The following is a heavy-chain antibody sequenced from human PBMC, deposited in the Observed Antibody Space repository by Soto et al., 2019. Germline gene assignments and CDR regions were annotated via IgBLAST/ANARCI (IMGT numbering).Heavy chain of an antibody. D-gene: IGHD2-15*01. V-gene: IGHV1-69*13. Sequence: SVKVSCKASGGTFSSYAISWVRQAPGQGLEWMGGIIPIFGTANYAQKFQGRVTITADESTSTAYMELSSLRSEDTAVYYCAREEDCSGGSCYYGMDVWGQGTTVTVSS. CDR2: IIPIFGTA. J-gene: IGHJ6*02. CDR3: AREEDCSGGSCYYGMDV. CDR1: GGTFSSYA.